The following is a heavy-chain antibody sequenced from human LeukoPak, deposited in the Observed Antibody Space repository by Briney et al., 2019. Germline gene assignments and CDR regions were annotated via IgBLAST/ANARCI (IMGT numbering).Heavy chain of an antibody. CDR3: ARRLDSSGYYPLFDY. CDR2: IYYSGST. D-gene: IGHD3-22*01. Sequence: PPETLSLTCTVSGGSISSYYWSWIRQPPGKGLEWIGYIYYSGSTNYNPSLKSRVTISVDTSKNQFSLKLSSVTAADTAVYYCARRLDSSGYYPLFDYWGQGTLVTVSS. J-gene: IGHJ4*02. CDR1: GGSISSYY. V-gene: IGHV4-59*08.